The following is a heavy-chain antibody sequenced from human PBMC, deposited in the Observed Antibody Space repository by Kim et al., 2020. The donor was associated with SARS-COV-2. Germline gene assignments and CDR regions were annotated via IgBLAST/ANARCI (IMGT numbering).Heavy chain of an antibody. Sequence: DSVKGRFTISRDNSKNTMYRQMNSLRAEDTAVYYCAKTISSGWRFDAFDIWGQGTMVTVSS. V-gene: IGHV3-30*02. J-gene: IGHJ3*02. D-gene: IGHD6-19*01. CDR3: AKTISSGWRFDAFDI.